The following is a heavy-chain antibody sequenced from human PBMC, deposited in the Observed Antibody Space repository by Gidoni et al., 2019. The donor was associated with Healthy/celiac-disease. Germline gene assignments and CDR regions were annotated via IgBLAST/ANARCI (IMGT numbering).Heavy chain of an antibody. V-gene: IGHV3-48*03. J-gene: IGHJ4*02. CDR3: ARLTPPFDY. CDR2: ISSSGSTI. Sequence: EVQLVESGGGLVQPGGSLRLSCAASGFTFSSYEMNWVRQAPGKGLEWVSYISSSGSTIYYADSVKGRSTISRANAKNSLYLQMNSLRAEDTAVYYCARLTPPFDYWGQGTLVTVSS. CDR1: GFTFSSYE. D-gene: IGHD7-27*01.